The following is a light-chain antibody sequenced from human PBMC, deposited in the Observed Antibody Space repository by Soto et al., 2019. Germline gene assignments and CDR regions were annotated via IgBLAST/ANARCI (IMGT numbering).Light chain of an antibody. CDR2: DXS. Sequence: IQMTQSPSSLSPSVGDRVTISXQASNDISTYLDWYQQKPGXAPKXXXYDXSNCERGCPSRFSGSGSGTDFTSPISSLQPEDGAKYYCQQYDKLPITFGQGTRLEIK. CDR3: QQYDKLPIT. V-gene: IGKV1-33*01. CDR1: NDISTY. J-gene: IGKJ5*01.